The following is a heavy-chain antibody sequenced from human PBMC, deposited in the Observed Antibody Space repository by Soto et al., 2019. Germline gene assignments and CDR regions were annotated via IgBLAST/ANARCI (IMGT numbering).Heavy chain of an antibody. V-gene: IGHV5-51*01. J-gene: IGHJ6*02. D-gene: IGHD6-13*01. CDR2: IYPGDSDT. CDR1: GYSFTSYW. Sequence: PGESLKISCKGSGYSFTSYWMGWVRQMPGKGLEWMGIIYPGDSDTRYSPSFQGQVTISADKSISTAYLQWSSLKASDTAMYYCARTYSSSWYYNYYYGMDVWGQGTTVTVYS. CDR3: ARTYSSSWYYNYYYGMDV.